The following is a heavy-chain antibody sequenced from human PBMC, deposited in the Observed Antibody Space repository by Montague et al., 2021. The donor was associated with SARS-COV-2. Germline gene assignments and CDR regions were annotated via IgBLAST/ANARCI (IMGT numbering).Heavy chain of an antibody. D-gene: IGHD2-15*01. J-gene: IGHJ6*02. CDR1: GGSFSSY. CDR3: ASHCGGGRCYFGMDV. Sequence: SETLSLTCDVSGGSFSSYWSWIRQPPGRGLEWVGQISHGGGTNYNPSLQSRVTISVDTSKNQVSLKLSSVTAADTAVYYCASHCGGGRCYFGMDVWGQGTTVTVSS. V-gene: IGHV4-34*01. CDR2: ISHGGGT.